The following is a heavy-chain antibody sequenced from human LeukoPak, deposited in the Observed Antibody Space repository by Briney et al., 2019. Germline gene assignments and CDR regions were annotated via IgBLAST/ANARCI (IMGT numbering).Heavy chain of an antibody. CDR2: LWYDGSNK. CDR1: GFTFSSYG. Sequence: GRSLRLSCAASGFTFSSYGMHWVRQAPGKGLEWVAVLWYDGSNKYYADSVKGRFTISRDNSKNTLYLQMNSLRAEDTAVYSCARSAIEYSSSFLGGIDYWGQGTLVTVSS. V-gene: IGHV3-33*01. J-gene: IGHJ4*02. D-gene: IGHD6-6*01. CDR3: ARSAIEYSSSFLGGIDY.